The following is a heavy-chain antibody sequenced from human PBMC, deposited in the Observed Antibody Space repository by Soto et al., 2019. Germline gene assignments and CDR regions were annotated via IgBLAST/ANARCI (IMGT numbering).Heavy chain of an antibody. V-gene: IGHV1-2*02. D-gene: IGHD1-26*01. Sequence: QVQLVQSVTEVRKPGASVKVSCKALGYTVTDYYIHWVRQAPGQGLEWMGWIDPRSGRAIYAQKLQDRVTMTRDTSISTVYMDLRRLTSDDTALYYCARDDYGIYPYWGQGTLVTVSS. J-gene: IGHJ4*02. CDR1: GYTVTDYY. CDR2: IDPRSGRA. CDR3: ARDDYGIYPY.